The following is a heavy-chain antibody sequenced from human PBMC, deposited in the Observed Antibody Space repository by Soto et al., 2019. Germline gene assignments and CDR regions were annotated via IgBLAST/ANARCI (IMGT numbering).Heavy chain of an antibody. J-gene: IGHJ5*02. CDR3: ARNNLIAAAVSNWFDP. Sequence: QVQLQESGPGLVKPSQTLSLTCTVSGGSISSGYYYWSWIRQHPGKGLEWIGYIYYSGSTYYNPSLKSRVTISXXTXKXXFSLKLSSVTAADTAVYYCARNNLIAAAVSNWFDPWGQGTLVTVSS. CDR1: GGSISSGYYY. CDR2: IYYSGST. D-gene: IGHD6-13*01. V-gene: IGHV4-31*03.